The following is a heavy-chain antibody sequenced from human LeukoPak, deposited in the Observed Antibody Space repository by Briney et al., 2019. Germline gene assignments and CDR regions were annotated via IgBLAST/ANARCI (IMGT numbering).Heavy chain of an antibody. Sequence: ASVKVSCKASGYTFTSYGISWVRQAPGQGLEWMGWISAYNGNTNYAQKLHGRVTMTTDTSTSTAYMELRSLRSDDTAVYYCARDLYPGSGSYYNWFDPWGQGTLVTVSS. V-gene: IGHV1-18*01. CDR2: ISAYNGNT. D-gene: IGHD3-10*01. CDR1: GYTFTSYG. J-gene: IGHJ5*02. CDR3: ARDLYPGSGSYYNWFDP.